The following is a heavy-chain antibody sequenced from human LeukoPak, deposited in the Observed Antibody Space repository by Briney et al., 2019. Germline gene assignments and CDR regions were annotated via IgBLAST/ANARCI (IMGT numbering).Heavy chain of an antibody. V-gene: IGHV3-30*02. CDR2: IRYGGSDK. Sequence: GGSLRLSCVASGFTFSSYGMHWVRQAPGKGLEWVAFIRYGGSDKYYADSVKGRFTISRDNSKNTLFLQMNSLRTEDTAVYYCATDWNPFFHYWGQGTLVAVSS. J-gene: IGHJ4*02. CDR3: ATDWNPFFHY. CDR1: GFTFSSYG. D-gene: IGHD1-1*01.